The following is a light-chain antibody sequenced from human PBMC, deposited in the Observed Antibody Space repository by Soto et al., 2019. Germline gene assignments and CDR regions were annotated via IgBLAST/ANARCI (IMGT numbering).Light chain of an antibody. J-gene: IGLJ1*01. V-gene: IGLV2-11*01. Sequence: QSVLTQPRSVSGSPGQSVTISCTGTSSDVGAYNYVSWYQQHPGKAPKLMIYDVTNRPSGVPDRFSGSKSGNTACLTISGLQAEDEADYHCCSYAGSYSFYVFGSGTKVTVL. CDR1: SSDVGAYNY. CDR2: DVT. CDR3: CSYAGSYSFYV.